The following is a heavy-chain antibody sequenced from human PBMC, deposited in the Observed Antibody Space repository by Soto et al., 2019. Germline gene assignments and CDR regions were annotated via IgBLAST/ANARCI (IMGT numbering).Heavy chain of an antibody. Sequence: SETLSLTCNVSGGSISNYYWTWVRQSPEKGLEWIGYMYYNGNINYNPSLKSRVTISIDTSKNQFSLTLKSVTAADTAVYYCASAGNWFDPWGQGVLVTVSS. CDR2: MYYNGNI. J-gene: IGHJ5*02. CDR3: ASAGNWFDP. V-gene: IGHV4-59*01. CDR1: GGSISNYY.